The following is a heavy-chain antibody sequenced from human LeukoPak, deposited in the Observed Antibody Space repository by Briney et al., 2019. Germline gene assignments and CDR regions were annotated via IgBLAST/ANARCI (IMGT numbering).Heavy chain of an antibody. CDR3: AKVNCTVVVTAISCPIDY. Sequence: PGGSLRLSCAASGFTFSSYAMSWVRQARGKGLEWVSAISGSGGSTYYADSVKGRFTISRDNSKNTLYLQMNSLRAEDTAVYYCAKVNCTVVVTAISCPIDYWGQGTLVTVSS. CDR1: GFTFSSYA. V-gene: IGHV3-23*01. D-gene: IGHD2-21*02. J-gene: IGHJ4*02. CDR2: ISGSGGST.